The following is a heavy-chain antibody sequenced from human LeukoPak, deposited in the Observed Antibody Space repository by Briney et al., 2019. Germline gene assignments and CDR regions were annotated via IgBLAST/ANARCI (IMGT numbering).Heavy chain of an antibody. D-gene: IGHD1-26*01. CDR3: ASLWEPDGWFDP. V-gene: IGHV4-39*07. CDR1: GGSISSSSYY. Sequence: SETLSLTCTVSGGSISSSSYYWGWIRQPPGKGLEWIGSIYYSGSTYYNPSLKSRVTISVDTSKNQFSLKLSSVTAADTAVYYCASLWEPDGWFDPWGQGTLVTVSS. J-gene: IGHJ5*02. CDR2: IYYSGST.